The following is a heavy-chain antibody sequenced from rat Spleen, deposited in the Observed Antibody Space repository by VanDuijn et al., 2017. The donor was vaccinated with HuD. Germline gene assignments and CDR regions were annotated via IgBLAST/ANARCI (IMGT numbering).Heavy chain of an antibody. CDR2: ISTGGGST. J-gene: IGHJ3*01. Sequence: EVELVESGGGLVQPGRSMKLSCAASGFTFSNFVMAWVRQAPTKGLEWVAYISTGGGSTYYRDSVKGRFTISRDNAKSTLYLQMDSLRSEDTATYYCTQQLGDWFAYWGQGTLVTVSS. CDR1: GFTFSNFV. CDR3: TQQLGDWFAY. V-gene: IGHV5-27*01. D-gene: IGHD1-10*01.